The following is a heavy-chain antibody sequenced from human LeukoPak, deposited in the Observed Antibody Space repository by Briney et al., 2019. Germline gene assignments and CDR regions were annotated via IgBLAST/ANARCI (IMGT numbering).Heavy chain of an antibody. Sequence: SETLSLTCTVSGGSISSSSYYWGWIRQPPGKGLEWIGSIYYSGSTYYNPSPKSRVTISVDTSKNQFSLKLSSVTAADTAVYYCATAGERLDYVWGSYRFDYWGQGTLVTVSS. CDR3: ATAGERLDYVWGSYRFDY. D-gene: IGHD3-16*02. CDR2: IYYSGST. J-gene: IGHJ4*02. CDR1: GGSISSSSYY. V-gene: IGHV4-39*01.